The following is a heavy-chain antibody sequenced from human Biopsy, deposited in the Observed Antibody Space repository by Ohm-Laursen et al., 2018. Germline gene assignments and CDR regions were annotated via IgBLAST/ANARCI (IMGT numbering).Heavy chain of an antibody. Sequence: SLRLSRAASGFPFSTYAMSWVRQTLGKGLEWVSSINGGGDGTFYADSVKGRFSISRDNSKNTLYLQMKSLRAEDTALYYCAKDLKWDVSADYFDFWGQGTLVTVSS. CDR1: GFPFSTYA. J-gene: IGHJ4*02. CDR3: AKDLKWDVSADYFDF. D-gene: IGHD1-26*01. V-gene: IGHV3-23*01. CDR2: INGGGDGT.